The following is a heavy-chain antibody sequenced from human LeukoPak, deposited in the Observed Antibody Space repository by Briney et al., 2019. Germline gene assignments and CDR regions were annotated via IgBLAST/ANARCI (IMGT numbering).Heavy chain of an antibody. CDR1: GFTFSSNA. CDR3: ARSWELLLGALTY. Sequence: PGGSLRLSCAASGFTFSSNAMTWVRQAPGKGLEGVSLISGFGDTTYYADSVKGRFTISRDNAKNSLYLQMNSLRAEDTAVYYCARSWELLLGALTYWGQGTLVTVSS. D-gene: IGHD1-26*01. J-gene: IGHJ4*02. V-gene: IGHV3-23*01. CDR2: ISGFGDTT.